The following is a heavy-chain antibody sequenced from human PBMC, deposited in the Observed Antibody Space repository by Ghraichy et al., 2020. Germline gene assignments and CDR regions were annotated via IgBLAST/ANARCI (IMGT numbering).Heavy chain of an antibody. CDR2: ISYNGSA. Sequence: TLSLTCTVSGGSISIDHWSWIRQPPGKGLEWIGYISYNGSASYSPPLKSRVTISLDTSKNQLSLKLTSVTAADTAVYYCARSLSGLDSGDSWVQGTLVTVSS. D-gene: IGHD4-17*01. J-gene: IGHJ4*02. V-gene: IGHV4-59*01. CDR1: GGSISIDH. CDR3: ARSLSGLDSGDS.